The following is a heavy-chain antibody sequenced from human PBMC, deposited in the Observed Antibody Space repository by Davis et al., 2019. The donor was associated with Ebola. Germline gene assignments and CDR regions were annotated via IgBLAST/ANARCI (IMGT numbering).Heavy chain of an antibody. Sequence: GESLKISCAASGFTFSSYAMSWVRQAPGKGLEWVSAISGSGGSTYYADSVKGRFTISRDNSKNTLYLQMNSLRAEDTAVYYCAKDRVVVPAARENGMDVWGQGTTVTVSS. CDR3: AKDRVVVPAARENGMDV. CDR1: GFTFSSYA. J-gene: IGHJ6*02. D-gene: IGHD2-2*01. V-gene: IGHV3-23*01. CDR2: ISGSGGST.